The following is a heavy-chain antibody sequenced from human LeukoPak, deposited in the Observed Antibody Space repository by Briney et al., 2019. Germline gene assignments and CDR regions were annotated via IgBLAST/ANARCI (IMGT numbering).Heavy chain of an antibody. CDR2: IYYSGST. V-gene: IGHV4-61*01. CDR3: ASEGEDGMGAFDI. J-gene: IGHJ3*02. Sequence: PSETLSLTCTVSGGSISSSSYYWSRIRQPPGKGLEWIGYIYYSGSTNYNPSLKSRVTISVDTSKNQFSLKLRSVTAADTAVYYCASEGEDGMGAFDIWGQGTMVTVSS. D-gene: IGHD5-24*01. CDR1: GGSISSSSYY.